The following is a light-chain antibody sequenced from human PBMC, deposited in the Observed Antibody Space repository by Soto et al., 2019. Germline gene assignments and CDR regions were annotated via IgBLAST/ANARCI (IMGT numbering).Light chain of an antibody. J-gene: IGKJ5*01. CDR1: QSVSSN. CDR2: GAS. CDR3: QQYNNWPPIT. Sequence: EIVITQSPSTLAVSPGERATLSWGASQSVSSNYLAWYQRRPGQAPRLLIDGASTRATGIPARFSGSGSGTEFTLTISSLQSEDFAVYYCQQYNNWPPITFGQGTRLEN. V-gene: IGKV3-15*01.